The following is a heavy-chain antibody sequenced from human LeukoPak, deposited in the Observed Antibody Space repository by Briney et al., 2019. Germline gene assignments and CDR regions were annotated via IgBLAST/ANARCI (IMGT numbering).Heavy chain of an antibody. CDR1: GGSFSGYY. CDR2: INHSGST. Sequence: SETLSLTCAVYGGSFSGYYWSWIRQPPGKGLEWIGEINHSGSTNYNPSLKSRVTISVDTSKNQFSLKLSSVTAADTAVYYCARHGVPARKGPRYYYYYYMDVWGKGTTVTISS. D-gene: IGHD2-2*01. CDR3: ARHGVPARKGPRYYYYYYMDV. J-gene: IGHJ6*03. V-gene: IGHV4-34*01.